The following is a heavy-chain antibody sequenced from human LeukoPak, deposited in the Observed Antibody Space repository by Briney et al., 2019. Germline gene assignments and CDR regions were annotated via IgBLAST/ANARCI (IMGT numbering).Heavy chain of an antibody. CDR1: GFSLSTSGVG. CDR2: IYWNDDK. V-gene: IGHV2-5*01. J-gene: IGHJ5*02. Sequence: ESGPTLVKPTQTLTLTCTFSGFSLSTSGVGVGWIRQPPGKALEWLALIYWNDDKRYSPSLKSRLTITKDTSKNQVVLTMTNMDPVDTATYYCAHSTRITIFGVVINWFDPWGQGTLVTVSS. D-gene: IGHD3-3*01. CDR3: AHSTRITIFGVVINWFDP.